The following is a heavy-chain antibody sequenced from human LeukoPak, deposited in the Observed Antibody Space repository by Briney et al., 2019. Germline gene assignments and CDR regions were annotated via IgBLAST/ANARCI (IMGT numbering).Heavy chain of an antibody. CDR1: GFTFSSYE. Sequence: GGSLTLSCAAAGFTFSSYEMNWVRQAPGKGLEWVSYISSSGSTIYYADSVKGRFTISRDNAKNSLYLQMNSLRAEDTAVYYCASQRRVDLGFAFNLWGQGTMVTVSS. CDR3: ASQRRVDLGFAFNL. J-gene: IGHJ3*01. V-gene: IGHV3-48*03. CDR2: ISSSGSTI. D-gene: IGHD2-2*01.